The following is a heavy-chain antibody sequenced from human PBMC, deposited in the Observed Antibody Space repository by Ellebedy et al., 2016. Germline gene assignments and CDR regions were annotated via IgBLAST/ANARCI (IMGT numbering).Heavy chain of an antibody. CDR3: TTDVSDCSSTSCRPRYYYYMDV. D-gene: IGHD2-2*01. Sequence: GGSLRLSXAASGFTFSDYYMSWVRQAPGKGLEWVGRIKSKTDGGTTDYAAPVKGRFTISRDDSKNTLYLQMNSLKTEDTAVYYCTTDVSDCSSTSCRPRYYYYMDVWGKGTTVTVSS. CDR2: IKSKTDGGTT. V-gene: IGHV3-15*01. J-gene: IGHJ6*03. CDR1: GFTFSDYY.